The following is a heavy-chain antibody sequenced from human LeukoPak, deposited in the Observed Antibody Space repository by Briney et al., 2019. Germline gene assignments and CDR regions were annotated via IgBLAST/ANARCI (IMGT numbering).Heavy chain of an antibody. CDR1: GGSISSGSYY. V-gene: IGHV4-61*02. CDR2: IYTSGST. CDR3: ASSGYCSSTSCPGPAFPFDY. Sequence: SETLSLTCTVSGGSISSGSYYWSWIRQPAGKGLEWIGRIYTSGSTNYNPSLKSRVTISVDTSKNQFSLKLSSVTAADTAVYYCASSGYCSSTSCPGPAFPFDYWGQGTLVTVSS. D-gene: IGHD2-2*01. J-gene: IGHJ4*02.